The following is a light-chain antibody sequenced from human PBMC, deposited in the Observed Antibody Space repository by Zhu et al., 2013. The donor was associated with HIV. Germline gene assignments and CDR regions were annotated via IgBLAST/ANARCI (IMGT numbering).Light chain of an antibody. J-gene: IGLJ2*01. CDR1: SSNVGTYKF. Sequence: QSALTQPASVSGSPGQSITISCTGTSSNVGTYKFVSWYQQHPGKVPKVMIYEVTERPSGVSNRFSGSKSGNTASLTISGLQPEDEADYYCCSYAGSSLVVFGGGTKLTVL. CDR3: CSYAGSSLVV. V-gene: IGLV2-23*02. CDR2: EVT.